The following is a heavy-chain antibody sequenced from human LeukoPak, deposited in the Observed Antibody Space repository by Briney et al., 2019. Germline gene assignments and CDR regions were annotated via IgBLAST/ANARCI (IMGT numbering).Heavy chain of an antibody. CDR1: GFTFSSYG. J-gene: IGHJ4*02. CDR3: ARGHRADGYSYGPYYFDY. D-gene: IGHD5-24*01. V-gene: IGHV3-23*01. CDR2: ISTGGGST. Sequence: GGSLRLSCAASGFTFSSYGMSWVRQAPGKGLEWVSSISTGGGSTYYADSVKGRFTISRDDSKNMVYLQMNSLRAEDTAVYFCARGHRADGYSYGPYYFDYWGQGTLVTVSS.